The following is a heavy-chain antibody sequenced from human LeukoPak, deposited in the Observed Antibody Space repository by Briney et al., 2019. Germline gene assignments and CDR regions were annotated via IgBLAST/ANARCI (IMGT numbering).Heavy chain of an antibody. CDR3: ARENNYFDY. CDR2: IYYSGST. CDR1: GGSFSSYY. V-gene: IGHV4-59*01. J-gene: IGHJ4*02. Sequence: SETLSLTCAVYGGSFSSYYWTWIRQPPGKGLEWIGYIYYSGSTNYNPSLKSRVTISVDTSKNQFSLKLNSVTAADTAVYYCARENNYFDYWGQGTLVTVSS.